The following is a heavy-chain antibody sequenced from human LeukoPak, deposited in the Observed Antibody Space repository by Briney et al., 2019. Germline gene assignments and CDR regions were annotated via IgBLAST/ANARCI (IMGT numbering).Heavy chain of an antibody. Sequence: PSETLSLTCTVPGGSISSSTYIWGWIRQPPGKGLEWIASVYYNGHTYFNPSLKSRVTISIDTSKNQFSLNVRSVTAADTAVFYCASTPYYGSRGSGSISLWGQGTLVTVSS. D-gene: IGHD3-10*01. J-gene: IGHJ1*01. CDR2: VYYNGHT. V-gene: IGHV4-39*01. CDR1: GGSISSSTYI. CDR3: ASTPYYGSRGSGSISL.